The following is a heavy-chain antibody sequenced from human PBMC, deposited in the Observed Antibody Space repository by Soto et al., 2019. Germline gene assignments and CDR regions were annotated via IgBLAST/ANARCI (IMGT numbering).Heavy chain of an antibody. Sequence: SETLSLTCAVYGGSFSGYYWSWIRQPPGKGLEWIGEINHSGSTNYNPSLKGRVTISVDTSKNQFSLKLSSVTAADTAVYYCARAWAYSSSWYHYYYYYGMDVWGQGTTVTVSS. D-gene: IGHD6-13*01. V-gene: IGHV4-34*01. J-gene: IGHJ6*02. CDR3: ARAWAYSSSWYHYYYYYGMDV. CDR1: GGSFSGYY. CDR2: INHSGST.